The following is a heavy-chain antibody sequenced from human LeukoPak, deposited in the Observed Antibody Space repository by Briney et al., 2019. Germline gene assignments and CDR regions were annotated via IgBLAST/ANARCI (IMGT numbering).Heavy chain of an antibody. V-gene: IGHV4-34*01. J-gene: IGHJ4*02. Sequence: SETLSLTCAVYGGSFSGYYWSWIRQPPGKGLEWIGEINHSGSTNYNPSLKSRVTISVDTSKNQFSLKLSSVTAADTAVYYCARWAYYDILIGSESPRLYYFDYWGQGTLVTVSS. D-gene: IGHD3-9*01. CDR3: ARWAYYDILIGSESPRLYYFDY. CDR1: GGSFSGYY. CDR2: INHSGST.